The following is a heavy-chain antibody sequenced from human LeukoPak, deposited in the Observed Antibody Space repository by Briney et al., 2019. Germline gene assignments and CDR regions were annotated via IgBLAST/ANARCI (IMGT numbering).Heavy chain of an antibody. Sequence: SETLSLTCAVSGGSFSGYYWSWFRQPPGKGLEWIGCIYYSGTTNYNPSLKSRITMTVDTSRNQISLYLSPVSAADTAVYCCARGLPGYSNGDDAFDIWGQGTMVTVSS. J-gene: IGHJ3*02. CDR1: GGSFSGYY. CDR3: ARGLPGYSNGDDAFDI. CDR2: IYYSGTT. D-gene: IGHD6-19*01. V-gene: IGHV4-59*01.